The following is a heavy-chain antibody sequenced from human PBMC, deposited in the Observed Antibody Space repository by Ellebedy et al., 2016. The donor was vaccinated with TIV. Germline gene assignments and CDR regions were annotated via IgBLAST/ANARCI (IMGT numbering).Heavy chain of an antibody. D-gene: IGHD3-10*01. V-gene: IGHV1-18*01. CDR3: ARYSGSGTYYRNGMDV. CDR1: GYTFIDYG. Sequence: AASVKVSCKSSGYTFIDYGVTWVRQAPGQGLDWMGWVSAYSGNPNYAENLQGRVTMTTDTSTDTAYMELRSLRSDDTAVYFCARYSGSGTYYRNGMDVWGQGTTVTVSS. CDR2: VSAYSGNP. J-gene: IGHJ6*02.